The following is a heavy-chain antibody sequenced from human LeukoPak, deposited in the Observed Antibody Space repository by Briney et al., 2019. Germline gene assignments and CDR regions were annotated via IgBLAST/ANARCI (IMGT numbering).Heavy chain of an antibody. CDR1: GFTFSSYW. J-gene: IGHJ4*02. CDR2: IKQDGSEK. Sequence: PGGSLRLSCAASGFTFSSYWMSWVRQAPGKGLEWVANIKQDGSEKYYVDSVKGRFTISRDNAKNSLYLQMNSLRAEDTAVYYCATSGGSPKPYFDYWGQGTLVTVSP. V-gene: IGHV3-7*01. D-gene: IGHD2-15*01. CDR3: ATSGGSPKPYFDY.